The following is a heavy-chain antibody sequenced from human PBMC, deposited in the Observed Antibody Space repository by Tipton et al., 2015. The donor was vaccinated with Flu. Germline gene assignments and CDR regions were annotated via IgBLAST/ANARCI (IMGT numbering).Heavy chain of an antibody. J-gene: IGHJ4*02. CDR1: GLNASDNY. Sequence: SLRLSCVASGLNASDNYMSWVRQGPGKGLEWLAIIFTGGKTYYADSVRGRFIISRDISKNTVYLQMRSLRVEDMAIYYCVRDPGDSRVDVWGQGTLVTVSS. CDR3: VRDPGDSRVDV. CDR2: IFTGGKT. V-gene: IGHV3-53*01. D-gene: IGHD2-21*02.